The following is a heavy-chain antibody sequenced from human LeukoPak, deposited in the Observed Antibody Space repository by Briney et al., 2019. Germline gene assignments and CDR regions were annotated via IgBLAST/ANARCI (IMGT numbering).Heavy chain of an antibody. V-gene: IGHV4-34*01. CDR1: GGSFSGYY. Sequence: SETLSLTCAVYGGSFSGYYWSWIRQPPGKGLEWIGEINHSGSTNYNPSLKSRVTISVDTSKNQFSLKLSSVTAADTAVYYCARVGRGSVAILGWGQGTLVTVSS. D-gene: IGHD3-10*01. J-gene: IGHJ4*02. CDR3: ARVGRGSVAILG. CDR2: INHSGST.